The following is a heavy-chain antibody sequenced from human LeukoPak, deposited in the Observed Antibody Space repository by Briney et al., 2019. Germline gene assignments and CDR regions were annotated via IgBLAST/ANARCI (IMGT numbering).Heavy chain of an antibody. V-gene: IGHV3-30-3*01. Sequence: GGSLRLSCAASGFTFSSYAMHWVRQAPGKGLEWVAVISYDGSNKYYADSVKGRFTISRDNSKNTLYLQMNSLRAEDTAVYYCAKEQKLDHAFDIWGQGTMVTVSS. D-gene: IGHD3-10*01. CDR3: AKEQKLDHAFDI. CDR1: GFTFSSYA. J-gene: IGHJ3*02. CDR2: ISYDGSNK.